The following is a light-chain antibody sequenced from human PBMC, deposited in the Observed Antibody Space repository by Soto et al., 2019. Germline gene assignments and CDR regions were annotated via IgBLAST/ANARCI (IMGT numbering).Light chain of an antibody. J-gene: IGLJ1*01. Sequence: QSALTQPPSVSGSPGQSVTISCTGTSSDVGKYDRVSWYQQPPGTAPKLIIYEVTNRPSGVPARFSESKSGNTASLTISGLQAEDEADYYCSSYTSTSRYVFGAGTKLTVL. CDR1: SSDVGKYDR. CDR2: EVT. CDR3: SSYTSTSRYV. V-gene: IGLV2-18*02.